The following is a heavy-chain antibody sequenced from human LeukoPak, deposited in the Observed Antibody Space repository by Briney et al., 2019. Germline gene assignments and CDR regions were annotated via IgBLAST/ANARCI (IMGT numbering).Heavy chain of an antibody. V-gene: IGHV1-18*01. Sequence: ASVRVSCTSSGYTLSDYGFTWVRQAPGQGLEWMGWISGFNGKTNYAVRVQDRLTLTTDTSTNTTTLDLRGLRPDDTAMYYCARVGSSGEFDLWGQGTLLTVSS. CDR3: ARVGSSGEFDL. CDR1: GYTLSDYG. D-gene: IGHD6-13*01. CDR2: ISGFNGKT. J-gene: IGHJ5*02.